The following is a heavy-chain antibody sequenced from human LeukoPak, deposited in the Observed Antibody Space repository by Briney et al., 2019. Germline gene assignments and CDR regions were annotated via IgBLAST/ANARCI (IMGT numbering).Heavy chain of an antibody. V-gene: IGHV3-33*08. J-gene: IGHJ4*02. CDR2: IWYDGSNK. CDR3: VAGLGIVDFDY. D-gene: IGHD7-27*01. Sequence: PGRSQRLSCAASGFTFRNYGMDWVRQAPGKGLEWVAVIWYDGSNKYYADSVKGRFTISRDNSKNTLYLQMNSLRAEDTAVYYCVAGLGIVDFDYWGQGTLVTVSS. CDR1: GFTFRNYG.